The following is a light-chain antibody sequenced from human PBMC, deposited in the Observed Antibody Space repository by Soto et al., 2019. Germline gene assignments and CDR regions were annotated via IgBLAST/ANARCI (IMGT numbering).Light chain of an antibody. CDR1: QSISRT. CDR2: EAS. CDR3: QKYNSYSGT. V-gene: IGKV1-5*01. Sequence: DIQITQSPPTLSASVVDRVTLTCRASQSISRTLAWYQQKPGKAPKLLIFEASTLESGVPSRFSGSGSGTEFTLTVSSLQPDDFATYYCQKYNSYSGTCGKGTKGDIK. J-gene: IGKJ1*01.